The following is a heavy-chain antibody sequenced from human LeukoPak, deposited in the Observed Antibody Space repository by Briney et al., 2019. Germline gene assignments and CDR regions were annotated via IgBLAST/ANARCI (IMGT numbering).Heavy chain of an antibody. D-gene: IGHD5-18*01. CDR1: GGSICSYY. Sequence: SETLSLTCTVSGGSICSYYWSWLRQPAGKELEWIGRIYTSGSTNYNPSLKSRVTMSVDTSKNQFSLKLSSVTAADTAVYDCATHTAMVLGDAFVIWGEGTMVTVSS. CDR3: ATHTAMVLGDAFVI. CDR2: IYTSGST. J-gene: IGHJ3*02. V-gene: IGHV4-4*07.